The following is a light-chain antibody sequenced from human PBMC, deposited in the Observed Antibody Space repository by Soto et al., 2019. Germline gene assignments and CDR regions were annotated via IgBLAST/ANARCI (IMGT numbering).Light chain of an antibody. J-gene: IGLJ1*01. V-gene: IGLV2-8*01. CDR3: SSYAGSSNV. Sequence: SAPTHPRSASRTLRQAVRSSCTGTSSDVGGYNYVSWYQQHPGKAPKLMIYEVNKRPSGVPDRFSGSKSGNTASLTVSGLQAEDEADYYRSSYAGSSNVFGSGTKVTVL. CDR2: EVN. CDR1: SSDVGGYNY.